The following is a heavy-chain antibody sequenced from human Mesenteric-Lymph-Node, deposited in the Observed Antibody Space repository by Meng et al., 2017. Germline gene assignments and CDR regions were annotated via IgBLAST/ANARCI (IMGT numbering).Heavy chain of an antibody. D-gene: IGHD7-27*01. J-gene: IGHJ3*02. CDR3: ARDPPWAHSAFDI. CDR1: GDSVSNNGAA. V-gene: IGHV6-1*01. Sequence: RSLSCATVGDSVSNNGAAWNWIRQSPPRGLEWLGRTYYRSQWYTDYAASVKSRITINPDTSKNQFSLHLNSVTPEDTAIYYCARDPPWAHSAFDIWGQGTMVTVSS. CDR2: TYYRSQWYT.